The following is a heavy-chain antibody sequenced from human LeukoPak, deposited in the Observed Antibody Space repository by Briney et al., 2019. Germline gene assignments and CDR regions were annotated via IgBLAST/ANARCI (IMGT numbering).Heavy chain of an antibody. Sequence: PGGSLRLSCAASGFTFSSYAMSWVRQAPGKGLEWVSAISGSGRSTFYADSVEGRFTVSRDNSKNTLYLQMNSLRAEDTAVYYCAKEPCGSSSCRFDYWGQGTLVTVSS. J-gene: IGHJ4*02. V-gene: IGHV3-23*01. CDR2: ISGSGRST. CDR1: GFTFSSYA. D-gene: IGHD2-2*01. CDR3: AKEPCGSSSCRFDY.